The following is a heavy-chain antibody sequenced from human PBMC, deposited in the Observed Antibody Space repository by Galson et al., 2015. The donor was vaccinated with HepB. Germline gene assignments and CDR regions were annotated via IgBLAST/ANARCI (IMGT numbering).Heavy chain of an antibody. CDR3: VKEGSWCEGDWFDP. Sequence: SLRLSCAGSGFIFRHHAMAWIRQAPGKGLEWVSGINGRGSTRSYSDAVKGRFSISRDNSKDTVFLQMDNLRAEDTAVYYCVKEGSWCEGDWFDPWGQGALVTVS. CDR2: INGRGSTR. D-gene: IGHD2-8*01. CDR1: GFIFRHHA. V-gene: IGHV3-23*01. J-gene: IGHJ5*02.